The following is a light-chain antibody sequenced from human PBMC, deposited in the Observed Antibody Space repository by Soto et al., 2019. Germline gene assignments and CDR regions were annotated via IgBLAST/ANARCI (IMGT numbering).Light chain of an antibody. Sequence: QSALTQPASVSGSPGQSVTISCTGTSSDVGSYNLVSWYQQKPGKAPKLVIYEYDKRPSGISNRFSGSKSGNTASLTISGLQAADEADYYCSLYTSENTYVFGTGTKLTVL. CDR2: EYD. J-gene: IGLJ1*01. CDR3: SLYTSENTYV. CDR1: SSDVGSYNL. V-gene: IGLV2-14*02.